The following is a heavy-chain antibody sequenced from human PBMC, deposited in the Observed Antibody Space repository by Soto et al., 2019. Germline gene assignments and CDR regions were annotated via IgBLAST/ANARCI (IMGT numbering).Heavy chain of an antibody. CDR2: ISYDGSNK. D-gene: IGHD6-6*01. Sequence: SCRHSYTASGVTSRTDGMHGFRQPPGKGLEWVAVISYDGSNKYYADSVKGRFTISRDNSKNTLYLQMNSLRAEDTAVYYCANSEYSSEHYYQHSFPAPLVSDS. V-gene: IGHV3-30*18. J-gene: IGHJ5*01. CDR1: GVTSRTDG. CDR3: ANSEYSSEHYYQHSFPAPLVSDS.